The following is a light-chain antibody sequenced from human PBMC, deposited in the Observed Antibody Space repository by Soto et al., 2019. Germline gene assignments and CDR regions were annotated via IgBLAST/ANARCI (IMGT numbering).Light chain of an antibody. Sequence: QSVLTQPASVSGSLGQSITISCTGTSSDVGGYNYVSWYQQHPGKAPKLMIYEVSNRPSGVSNRFSGSKSGNTASLTISGLQPEDEADYYCSSYTSNSTHVFGTGTKVTVL. V-gene: IGLV2-14*01. CDR1: SSDVGGYNY. CDR3: SSYTSNSTHV. J-gene: IGLJ1*01. CDR2: EVS.